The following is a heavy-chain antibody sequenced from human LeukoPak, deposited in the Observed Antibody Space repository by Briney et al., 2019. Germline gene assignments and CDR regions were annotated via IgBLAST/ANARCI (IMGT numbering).Heavy chain of an antibody. CDR2: ISAYNGNT. Sequence: ASVKVSCKASGYTFTSYGISWVRQDPGQGLEWMGWISAYNGNTNYAQKLQGRVTMTTDTSTSTAYMELRSLRSDDTAVYYCATDREAAAGYYFDYWGQGTLVTVSS. J-gene: IGHJ4*02. CDR1: GYTFTSYG. CDR3: ATDREAAAGYYFDY. V-gene: IGHV1-18*01. D-gene: IGHD6-13*01.